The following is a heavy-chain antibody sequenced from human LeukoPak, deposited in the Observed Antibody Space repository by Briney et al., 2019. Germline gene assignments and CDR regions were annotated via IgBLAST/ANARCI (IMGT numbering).Heavy chain of an antibody. V-gene: IGHV3-23*01. Sequence: GGSLRLSCAASGFTFSSYAMSWVRQAPGKGLEWVSAISGSGGSTYYADSVKGRFTISRDNSKDTLYLQMNSLRAEDTAVYYCASGLDYYYYYMDVWGKGTTVTVSS. CDR3: ASGLDYYYYYMDV. CDR1: GFTFSSYA. J-gene: IGHJ6*03. CDR2: ISGSGGST.